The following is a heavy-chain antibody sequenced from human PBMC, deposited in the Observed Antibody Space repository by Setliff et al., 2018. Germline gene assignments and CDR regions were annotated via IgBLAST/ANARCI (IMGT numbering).Heavy chain of an antibody. CDR2: IYIGGSA. J-gene: IGHJ4*02. CDR3: ATDHYHGRGNDY. V-gene: IGHV4-4*07. Sequence: SETLSLTCTVSGGSISSYYWSWIRQPAGKGLEWIGHIYIGGSANYNPSLKSRVTMSIDTSKNQFSLKLTSVTAADTAIYYCATDHYHGRGNDYWGQGSLGTVSS. D-gene: IGHD1-1*01. CDR1: GGSISSYY.